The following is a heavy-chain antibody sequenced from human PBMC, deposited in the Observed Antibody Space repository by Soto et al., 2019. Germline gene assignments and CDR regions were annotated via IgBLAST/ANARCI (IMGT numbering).Heavy chain of an antibody. D-gene: IGHD6-19*01. CDR1: GGTFNTYT. CDR2: IIPDVGTT. V-gene: IGHV1-69*01. J-gene: IGHJ4*02. Sequence: QVQLVQSGAEVKRPGSSVKVSCTASGGTFNTYTVSWLRQAPGQGLEWMGGIIPDVGTTNYAQRFQDRATITADETTQTAFIESDTLTSDDTAVYCGARSHSSTRVAVAGHDFEFGLWGRGTLVTVSA. CDR3: ARSHSSTRVAVAGHDFEFGL.